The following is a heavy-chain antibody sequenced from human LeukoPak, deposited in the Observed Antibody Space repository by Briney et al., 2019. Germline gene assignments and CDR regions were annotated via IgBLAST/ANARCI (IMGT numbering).Heavy chain of an antibody. CDR3: AKSVYHSGNY. CDR2: ISGGTT. D-gene: IGHD3-10*01. J-gene: IGHJ4*02. V-gene: IGHV3-23*01. Sequence: PGGSLRLSCAASGFTISTYGMSWVRQAPGKGLEWVSSISGGTTYYADSVKGRFTISGDSSKNTVSLQMNSLRAEDTAVYYCAKSVYHSGNYWGQGTLVTVSS. CDR1: GFTISTYG.